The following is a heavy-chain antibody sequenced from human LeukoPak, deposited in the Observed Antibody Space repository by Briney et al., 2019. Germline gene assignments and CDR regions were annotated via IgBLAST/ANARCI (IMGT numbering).Heavy chain of an antibody. J-gene: IGHJ4*02. Sequence: SETLSLTCAVYGGSFSGYYWSWLRQPPGKGLEWIGEINHSGSTNYNPSLKSRVTISVDTSKNQFSLKLSSVTAADTAAYYCARLGTNHDYWGQGTLVTVSS. CDR3: ARLGTNHDY. CDR1: GGSFSGYY. CDR2: INHSGST. D-gene: IGHD1-14*01. V-gene: IGHV4-34*01.